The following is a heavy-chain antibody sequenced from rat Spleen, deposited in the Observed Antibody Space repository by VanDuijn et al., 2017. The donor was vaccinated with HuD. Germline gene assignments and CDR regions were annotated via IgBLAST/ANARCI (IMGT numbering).Heavy chain of an antibody. D-gene: IGHD1-12*02. Sequence: EVQLVESDGGLVQPGRSLKLSCAASGFTFSNYDMAWVRQAPTKGLEWVASISYDGTATYYRNSVKGRFTLSRDNAKSTLYLQLDSLRSEDTATYYCTTDTFYDGTYYPGGFDYWGQGVMVTVSS. CDR1: GFTFSNYD. CDR2: ISYDGTAT. CDR3: TTDTFYDGTYYPGGFDY. J-gene: IGHJ2*01. V-gene: IGHV5-20*01.